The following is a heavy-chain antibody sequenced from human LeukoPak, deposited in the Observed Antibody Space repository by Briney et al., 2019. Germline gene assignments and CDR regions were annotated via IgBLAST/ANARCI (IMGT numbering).Heavy chain of an antibody. CDR1: GGSFSGYY. D-gene: IGHD3-10*01. Sequence: PSETLSLTCGVYGGSFSGYYWNWIRQSPGKGLEWIGEINHSGSTNYNPSLKSRVTISVDTSKNQFSLKLSSVTAADTAVYYCASDAGYYGSGSYCVYWGQGTLVTVSS. CDR3: ASDAGYYGSGSYCVY. J-gene: IGHJ4*02. CDR2: INHSGST. V-gene: IGHV4-34*01.